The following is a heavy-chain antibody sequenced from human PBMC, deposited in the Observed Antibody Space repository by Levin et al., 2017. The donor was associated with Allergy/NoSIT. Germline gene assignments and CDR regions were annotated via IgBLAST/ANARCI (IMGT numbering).Heavy chain of an antibody. J-gene: IGHJ5*02. CDR3: ARQNCSSTSCYLVWFDP. D-gene: IGHD2-2*01. CDR1: GYSFTSYW. CDR2: IDPSDSYT. V-gene: IGHV5-10-1*01. Sequence: GGSLRLSCKGSGYSFTSYWISWVRQMPGKGLEWMGRIDPSDSYTNYSPSFQGHVTISADKSISTAYLQWSSLKASDTAMYYCARQNCSSTSCYLVWFDPWGQGTLVTVAS.